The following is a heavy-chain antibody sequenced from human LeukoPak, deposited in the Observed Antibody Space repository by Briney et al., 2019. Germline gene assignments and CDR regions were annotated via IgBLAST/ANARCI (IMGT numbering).Heavy chain of an antibody. V-gene: IGHV3-30*03. Sequence: GGSLRLSCEVSGFTFRNYGMNWVRQAPGKGLEWVAVISYDGINKYYVDSVKGRFTISRDNSKNSLYLQMESLTLEDTAVYYCATGRVEYGGYGVVKHWGRGTLVTVSS. CDR3: ATGRVEYGGYGVVKH. CDR1: GFTFRNYG. J-gene: IGHJ4*02. CDR2: ISYDGINK. D-gene: IGHD5-12*01.